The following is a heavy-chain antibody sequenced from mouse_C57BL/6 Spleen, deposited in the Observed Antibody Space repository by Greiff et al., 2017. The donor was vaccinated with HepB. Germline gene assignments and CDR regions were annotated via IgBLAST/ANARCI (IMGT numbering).Heavy chain of an antibody. Sequence: VKLQQSGAELVKPGASVKISCKASGYAFSSYWMNWVKQRPGKGLEWIGQIYPGDGDTNYNGKFKGKATLTADKSSSTAYMQLSSLTSEDSAVYFCARGNVTYAMDYWGQGTSVTVSS. CDR1: GYAFSSYW. V-gene: IGHV1-80*01. CDR2: IYPGDGDT. J-gene: IGHJ4*01. CDR3: ARGNVTYAMDY.